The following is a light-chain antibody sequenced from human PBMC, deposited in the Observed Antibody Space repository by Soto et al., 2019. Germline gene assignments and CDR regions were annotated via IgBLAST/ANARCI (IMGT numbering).Light chain of an antibody. CDR3: QQYDGSSPSWT. J-gene: IGKJ1*01. V-gene: IGKV3-20*01. CDR2: GTS. CDR1: QSVSSTY. Sequence: EIVLTQSPGTLSLSPGERVTLSCRASQSVSSTYLAWYQQKPGQAPRLLIYGTSSRATGIPARFSGSGSGTDFALTISRLEPEDFAVYYCQQYDGSSPSWTFGQGTKVEIK.